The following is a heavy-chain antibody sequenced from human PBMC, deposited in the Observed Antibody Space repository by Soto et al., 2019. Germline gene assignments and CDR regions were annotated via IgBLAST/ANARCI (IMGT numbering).Heavy chain of an antibody. CDR1: GYTFTSYG. CDR2: ISAYNGNT. CDR3: ARDVEWELLRNWFDP. D-gene: IGHD1-26*01. Sequence: ASVKVSCKASGYTFTSYGISWVRQAPGQGLEWMGWISAYNGNTNYAQKLQGRVTMTTDTSTSTAYMELRSLRSDDTAVYYCARDVEWELLRNWFDPWGQGTLVTVSS. J-gene: IGHJ5*02. V-gene: IGHV1-18*01.